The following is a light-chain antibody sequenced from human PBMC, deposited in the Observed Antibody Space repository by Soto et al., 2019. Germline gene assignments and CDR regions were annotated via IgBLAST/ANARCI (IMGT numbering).Light chain of an antibody. CDR3: CSYAGSSTYYV. Sequence: QSALTQPASVSGSPGQSITISCTGTSSDVGSYNLVSWYQQHPGKAPKLMIYEGSKRPSGVSNRFSGSKSGNTASLTISGLQAEDEADYYCCSYAGSSTYYVFAPGTKLTVL. CDR2: EGS. V-gene: IGLV2-23*01. CDR1: SSDVGSYNL. J-gene: IGLJ1*01.